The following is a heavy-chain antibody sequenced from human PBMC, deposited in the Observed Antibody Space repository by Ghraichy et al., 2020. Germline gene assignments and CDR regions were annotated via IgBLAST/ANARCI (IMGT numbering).Heavy chain of an antibody. J-gene: IGHJ4*02. CDR2: IYSGGTT. Sequence: GSLRLSCAASGFIVSNSFMSWVRQAPGKGLEWVSVIYSGGTTYHADSVKGRFTISRDNSKNTLYLQMDSLRPEDTAIYFCARAPADSGYSTGWYPAYWGQGTLVTVSS. V-gene: IGHV3-66*01. CDR1: GFIVSNSF. CDR3: ARAPADSGYSTGWYPAY. D-gene: IGHD6-19*01.